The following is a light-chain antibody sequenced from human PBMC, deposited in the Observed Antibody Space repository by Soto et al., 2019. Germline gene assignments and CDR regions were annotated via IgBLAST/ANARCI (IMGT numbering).Light chain of an antibody. J-gene: IGLJ1*01. CDR2: EVS. CDR1: SSDVGGYNY. V-gene: IGLV2-14*01. CDR3: SSYTSGSIDYV. Sequence: QSALTQPASVSGSPGQSITISCTGTSSDVGGYNYVSWYQQHPGKAPKLMIYEVSNRPSGVSTRFSGSKSGNPASLTISGLQAEDEADYDCSSYTSGSIDYVFGTGTKVTVL.